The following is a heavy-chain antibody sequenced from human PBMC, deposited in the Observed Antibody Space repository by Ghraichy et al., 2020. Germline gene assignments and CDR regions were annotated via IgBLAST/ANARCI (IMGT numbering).Heavy chain of an antibody. CDR3: AREVVRGVKPNYYYYYYGMDV. CDR2: IYTSGST. V-gene: IGHV4-61*02. J-gene: IGHJ6*02. Sequence: TLSLTCTVSGGSISSGSYYWSWIRQPAGKGLEWIGRIYTSGSTNYNPSLKSRVTISVDTSKNQFSLKLSSVTAADTAVYYCAREVVRGVKPNYYYYYYGMDVWGQGTTVTVSS. D-gene: IGHD3-10*01. CDR1: GGSISSGSYY.